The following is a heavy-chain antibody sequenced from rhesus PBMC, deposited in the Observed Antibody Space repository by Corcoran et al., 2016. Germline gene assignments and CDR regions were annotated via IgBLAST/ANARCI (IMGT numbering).Heavy chain of an antibody. CDR3: AREWYGSGWAFDY. J-gene: IGHJ4*01. V-gene: IGHV4-165*01. Sequence: QVQLQESGPGLVKPSETLSLTCAVSGGSFSGYYWGWIRQPPGKGLEWIGYISVISGRTDYNPSLKSRVTISTDTSKNQFSLKLSSVTAADTAVYYCAREWYGSGWAFDYWGQGVLVTVSS. CDR1: GGSFSGYY. CDR2: ISVISGRT. D-gene: IGHD6-31*01.